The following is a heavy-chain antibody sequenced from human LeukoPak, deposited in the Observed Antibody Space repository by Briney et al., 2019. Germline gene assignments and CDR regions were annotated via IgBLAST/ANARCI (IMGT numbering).Heavy chain of an antibody. D-gene: IGHD3-22*01. J-gene: IGHJ4*02. CDR2: INPNSGGT. CDR1: GYTFTAYY. V-gene: IGHV1-2*02. Sequence: GASVKVSCKASGYTFTAYYMHWVRQAPGQGLEWMGWINPNSGGTNYAQKFQGRVTMTRDTSISTAYVELSRLTFDDTAVYYCARGGSYSSGYYYVIDFWGQGTLVTVSS. CDR3: ARGGSYSSGYYYVIDF.